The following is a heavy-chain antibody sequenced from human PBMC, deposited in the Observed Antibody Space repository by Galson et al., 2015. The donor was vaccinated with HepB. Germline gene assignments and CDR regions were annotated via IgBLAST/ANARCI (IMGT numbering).Heavy chain of an antibody. Sequence: CKASGYTFTSYGISWVRQAPGQGLEWMGWISAYNGNTNYAQKLQGRVTMTTDTSTSTAYMELRSLRSDDTAVYYCARDIRAVAGTGRYYFDYWGQGTLVTVSS. J-gene: IGHJ4*02. CDR3: ARDIRAVAGTGRYYFDY. D-gene: IGHD6-19*01. V-gene: IGHV1-18*04. CDR2: ISAYNGNT. CDR1: GYTFTSYG.